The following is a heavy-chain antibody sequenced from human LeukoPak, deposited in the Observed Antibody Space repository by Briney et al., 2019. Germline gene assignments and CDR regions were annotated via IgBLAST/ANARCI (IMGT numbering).Heavy chain of an antibody. CDR3: ASSSGPVPSGPIDY. V-gene: IGHV1-18*01. CDR1: GGTFSSYA. CDR2: ISAYNGNT. Sequence: GASMKVSCKASGGTFSSYAISWVRQAPGQGLEWMGWISAYNGNTNYAQKLQGRVTMTTDTSTSTAYMELRSLRSDDTAVYYCASSSGPVPSGPIDYWGQGTLVTVSS. D-gene: IGHD2-15*01. J-gene: IGHJ4*02.